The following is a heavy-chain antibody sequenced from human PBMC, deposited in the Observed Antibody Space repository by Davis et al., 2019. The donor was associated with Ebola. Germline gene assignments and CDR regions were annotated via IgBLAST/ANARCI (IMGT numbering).Heavy chain of an antibody. CDR3: SIAVAGLQFDY. Sequence: GESLKISCTASGFTFGDYAMSWFRQAPGKGLEWVGFIRSKAYGGTTEYAASVKGRFTISRDDSKSIAYLQMNSLKTEDTAVYYCSIAVAGLQFDYWGQGTLVTVSS. CDR2: IRSKAYGGTT. CDR1: GFTFGDYA. J-gene: IGHJ4*02. D-gene: IGHD6-19*01. V-gene: IGHV3-49*03.